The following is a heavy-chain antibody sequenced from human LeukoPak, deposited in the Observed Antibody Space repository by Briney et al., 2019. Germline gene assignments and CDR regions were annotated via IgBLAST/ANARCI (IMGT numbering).Heavy chain of an antibody. J-gene: IGHJ5*02. D-gene: IGHD6-13*01. CDR1: GYSISSGYY. Sequence: SETLSLTCSVSGYSISSGYYWGWIRQPPRKGLEWIGSIYHNGNTYYNPSLKSRVTISVDTSKNEFSLKLSSVTAADTAVYYCARAYHSSWYLNWFDPWGQGTLVTVSS. CDR3: ARAYHSSWYLNWFDP. CDR2: IYHNGNT. V-gene: IGHV4-38-2*02.